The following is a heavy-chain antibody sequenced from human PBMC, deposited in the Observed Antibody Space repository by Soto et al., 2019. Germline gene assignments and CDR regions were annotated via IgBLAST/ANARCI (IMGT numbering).Heavy chain of an antibody. V-gene: IGHV3-23*01. CDR3: AKKSLGSITLPALYYFDY. D-gene: IGHD7-27*01. CDR1: GFTFGNYA. Sequence: EVQLLESGGGLVQPGGSLRLSCAASGFTFGNYAFSWVRQAPGKGLEWVSVISGGGDATYYPDYVKGRFTTSRDNSQNTVYLQMNSLRAEDTAVYYCAKKSLGSITLPALYYFDYWGQGTLVTVSS. J-gene: IGHJ4*02. CDR2: ISGGGDAT.